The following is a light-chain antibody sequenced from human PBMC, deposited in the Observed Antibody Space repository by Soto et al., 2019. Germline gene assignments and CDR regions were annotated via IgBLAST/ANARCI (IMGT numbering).Light chain of an antibody. Sequence: QSALTQPASVSGSPGQSITISCTGTSSGVGSYNPVSWHQQHPGKAPILIIYEGSKRPSGVSNRFSGSKSGNTASLTISGLQAEDEADYYCGTWDTGLSAVFGGGTKVTVL. V-gene: IGLV2-23*01. CDR1: SSGVGSYNP. CDR3: GTWDTGLSAV. CDR2: EGS. J-gene: IGLJ3*02.